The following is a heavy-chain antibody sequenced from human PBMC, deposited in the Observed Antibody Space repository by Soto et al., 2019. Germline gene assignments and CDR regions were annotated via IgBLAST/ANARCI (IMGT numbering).Heavy chain of an antibody. D-gene: IGHD2-15*01. V-gene: IGHV4-39*01. CDR1: GGSIGTSEYY. CDR2: IYYSGST. CDR3: ARLSRAPYCSGGSCYSNAFDI. J-gene: IGHJ3*02. Sequence: SEILSLTCTVSGGSIGTSEYYWGWIRQPPGKGLEWIGSIYYSGSTYYNPSLKSRVTISVDTSKNQFSLKLSSVTAADTAVYYCARLSRAPYCSGGSCYSNAFDIWGQGTMVTVSS.